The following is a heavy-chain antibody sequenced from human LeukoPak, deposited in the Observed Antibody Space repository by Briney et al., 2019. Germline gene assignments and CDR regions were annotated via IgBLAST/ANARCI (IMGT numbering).Heavy chain of an antibody. D-gene: IGHD4-17*01. CDR1: GFNFSDSH. CDR2: ISTSGTTT. Sequence: PGGSLRLSCTACGFNFSDSHMTCIRQAPGKGLDWVSSISTSGTTTYYADSVKGRYTISRDNAQNSLYLQMNSLRAEDTAVYYCAKDDYDLCDYPFDYWGQGTLVAVSP. V-gene: IGHV3-11*01. CDR3: AKDDYDLCDYPFDY. J-gene: IGHJ4*02.